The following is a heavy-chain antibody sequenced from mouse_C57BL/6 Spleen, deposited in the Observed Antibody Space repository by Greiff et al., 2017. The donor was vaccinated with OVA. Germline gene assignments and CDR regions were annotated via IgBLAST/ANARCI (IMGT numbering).Heavy chain of an antibody. V-gene: IGHV1-55*01. Sequence: QVQLQQPGAELVKPGASVKMSCKASGYTFTSYWITWVKQRPGQGLEWIGDIYPGSGSTNYNEKFKSKATLTVDTSSSTAYMQLSSLTSEDSAVYDCARHDYDGRAWFAYWGQGTLVTVSA. CDR2: IYPGSGST. D-gene: IGHD2-4*01. CDR1: GYTFTSYW. J-gene: IGHJ3*01. CDR3: ARHDYDGRAWFAY.